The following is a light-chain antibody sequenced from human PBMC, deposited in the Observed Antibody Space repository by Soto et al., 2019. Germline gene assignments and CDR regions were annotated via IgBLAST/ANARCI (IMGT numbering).Light chain of an antibody. V-gene: IGKV3-15*01. J-gene: IGKJ1*01. CDR2: DAS. CDR1: QSVSSN. CDR3: QQYKNWPRT. Sequence: IVMSQSPDTVSVSPGERATLSCRASQSVSSNLAWYQQKLGQAPRLLIYDASTRSTGIPARFSGSGSGTEFTLTISSLQSEDFAAYYCQQYKNWPRTFGQGTKVDIK.